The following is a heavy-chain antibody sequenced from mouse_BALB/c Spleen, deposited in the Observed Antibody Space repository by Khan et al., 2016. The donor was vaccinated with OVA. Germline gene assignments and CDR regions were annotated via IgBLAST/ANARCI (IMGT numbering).Heavy chain of an antibody. CDR2: IAPGSGSA. Sequence: DLVKPGASVKLSCKASGYTFTSYWINWIKQRPGQGLEWIGRIAPGSGSAYYTEMFKGKATLTVDTSSSTAYIQLSSLSSDDSVVYFCARENYYGRTSYAMDYWGQGASVTVSS. J-gene: IGHJ4*01. V-gene: IGHV1S41*01. CDR3: ARENYYGRTSYAMDY. D-gene: IGHD1-1*01. CDR1: GYTFTSYW.